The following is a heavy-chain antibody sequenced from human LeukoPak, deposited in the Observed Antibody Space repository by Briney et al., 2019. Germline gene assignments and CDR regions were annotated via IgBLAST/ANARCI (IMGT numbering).Heavy chain of an antibody. J-gene: IGHJ5*02. D-gene: IGHD2-2*01. CDR2: ISGSGGST. CDR1: GFTFSSYA. CDR3: AKGLGYCSSTSCWFDP. Sequence: GGSLRLSCAASGFTFSSYAMSWVRQAPGKGLEWVSAISGSGGSTYYADSVKGRFTISRDNSRNTLYLQMNSLRAEDTAVYYCAKGLGYCSSTSCWFDPWGQGTLVTVSS. V-gene: IGHV3-23*01.